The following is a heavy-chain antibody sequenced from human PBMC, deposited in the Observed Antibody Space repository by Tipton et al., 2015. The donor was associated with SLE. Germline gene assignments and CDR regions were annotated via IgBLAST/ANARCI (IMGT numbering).Heavy chain of an antibody. CDR1: GGSISSSSYY. J-gene: IGHJ6*02. Sequence: TLSLTCTVSGGSISSSSYYWGWIRQPPGKGLEWIGSIYYSGSTYYNPSLKSRVTISVDTSKNQFSPKLSSVTAADTAVYYCAREEQWLAGDYYYYYGMDVWGQGTTVTVSS. CDR2: IYYSGST. V-gene: IGHV4-39*07. CDR3: AREEQWLAGDYYYYYGMDV. D-gene: IGHD6-19*01.